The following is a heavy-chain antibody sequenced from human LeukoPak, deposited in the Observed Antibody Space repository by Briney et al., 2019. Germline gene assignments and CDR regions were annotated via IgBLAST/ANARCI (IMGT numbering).Heavy chain of an antibody. J-gene: IGHJ4*02. D-gene: IGHD3-10*01. CDR3: ARLERYGSGSHFDY. V-gene: IGHV4-61*02. Sequence: SQTVSLTCTVSGNSISSGDYYWSWIRQPAGKGLEWIGRIYTSGSTTYNPSLKSRVTISVDTSKNQFSLKLSSVTAADTAVYYCARLERYGSGSHFDYWGQGTLVTVSS. CDR2: IYTSGST. CDR1: GNSISSGDYY.